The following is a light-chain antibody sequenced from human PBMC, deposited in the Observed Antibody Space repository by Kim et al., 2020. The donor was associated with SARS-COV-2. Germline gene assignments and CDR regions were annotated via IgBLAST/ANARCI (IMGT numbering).Light chain of an antibody. CDR1: NIGVKS. CDR2: YDS. J-gene: IGLJ1*01. V-gene: IGLV3-21*04. CDR3: QVWDSSSDHPV. Sequence: PGKTARITCGGNNIGVKSVYWYQQQPGQAPVLVIYYDSDRPSGIPERFSGSNSGNTATLTISRVEAGDEADYYCQVWDSSSDHPVFGTGTKVTVL.